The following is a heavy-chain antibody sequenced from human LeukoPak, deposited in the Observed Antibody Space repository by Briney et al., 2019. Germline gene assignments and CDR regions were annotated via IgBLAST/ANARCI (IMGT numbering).Heavy chain of an antibody. CDR3: AKDWEIVVVPAAMNY. CDR2: IRYDGSNK. D-gene: IGHD2-2*01. J-gene: IGHJ4*02. Sequence: GGSLRLSCAASGFTFSSYGMHWVRQAPGKGLEWVAFIRYDGSNKYNADSVKGRFTISRDNSKNTLYLQMNSLRAEDTAVYYCAKDWEIVVVPAAMNYWGQGTLVTVSS. V-gene: IGHV3-30*02. CDR1: GFTFSSYG.